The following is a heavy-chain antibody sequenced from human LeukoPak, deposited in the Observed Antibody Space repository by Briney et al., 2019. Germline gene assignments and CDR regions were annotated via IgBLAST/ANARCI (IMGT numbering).Heavy chain of an antibody. D-gene: IGHD3-16*01. CDR3: ARGGGLDV. CDR1: GLTFSSYR. J-gene: IGHJ6*02. CDR2: INHNGNVN. Sequence: GGSLRLSCAASGLTFSSYRMNWARQAPGKGLEWVASINHNGNVNYYVDSVKGRFTISRDNAKNSLYLQMSNLRAEDTAVYFCARGGGLDVWGQGATVTVSS. V-gene: IGHV3-7*03.